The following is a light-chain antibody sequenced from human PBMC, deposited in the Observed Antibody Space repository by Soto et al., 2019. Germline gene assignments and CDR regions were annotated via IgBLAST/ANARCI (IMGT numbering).Light chain of an antibody. V-gene: IGKV3-20*01. J-gene: IGKJ4*01. CDR3: QQYVTLPLT. CDR2: GAS. CDR1: QSVSNNY. Sequence: EIVLTQSPGTLSLSPGERATLSCRASQSVSNNYLAWYQQKPGQAPRLLIYGASNRATGIPDRFSGSGSGTDFTLTISRLEPEDFAVYYCQQYVTLPLTFGGGTKVGIK.